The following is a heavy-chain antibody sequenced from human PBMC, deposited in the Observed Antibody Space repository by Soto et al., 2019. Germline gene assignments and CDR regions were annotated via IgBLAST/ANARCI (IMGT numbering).Heavy chain of an antibody. CDR3: DKWELLLGAFDI. CDR1: GFTFSSYW. CDR2: INSDGSST. V-gene: IGHV3-74*01. J-gene: IGHJ3*02. Sequence: GGSLRLSCAASGFTFSSYWIHWVRQAPGKGLVWVSHINSDGSSTNYGDSVKGRFTISRDNAKNTLYLQMNSLRAEDTAVYYCDKWELLLGAFDIWGQGTTAPVSS. D-gene: IGHD1-26*01.